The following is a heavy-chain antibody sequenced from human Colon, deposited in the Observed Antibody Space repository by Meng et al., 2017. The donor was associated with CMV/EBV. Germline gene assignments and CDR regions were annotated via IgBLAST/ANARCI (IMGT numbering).Heavy chain of an antibody. Sequence: GGSLRLSCAASGFTFSTYWMHWVRQAPGKGLVWVSRINSDDSSTNYADSVKGRFTISRDNAKNTLYLQMNSLRAEDTAVYYCARCIVAIPGSDWGQGTLVTVSS. CDR1: GFTFSTYW. J-gene: IGHJ4*02. D-gene: IGHD6-13*01. V-gene: IGHV3-74*01. CDR2: INSDDSST. CDR3: ARCIVAIPGSD.